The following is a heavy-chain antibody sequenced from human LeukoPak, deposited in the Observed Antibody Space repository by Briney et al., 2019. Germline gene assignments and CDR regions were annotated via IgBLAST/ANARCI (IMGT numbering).Heavy chain of an antibody. D-gene: IGHD3-3*01. CDR3: TRAGYCDFWSGGYYYYYMDV. J-gene: IGHJ6*03. CDR1: GFTFGDYA. V-gene: IGHV3-49*04. CDR2: IRSKAYGGTT. Sequence: GGSLRLSCTASGFTFGDYAMSWVRQAPGKGLEWVGFIRSKAYGGTTEYAASVKGRFTISRDDSKSIAYLQMNSLKTEDTAVYYCTRAGYCDFWSGGYYYYYMDVWGKGTTVTVSS.